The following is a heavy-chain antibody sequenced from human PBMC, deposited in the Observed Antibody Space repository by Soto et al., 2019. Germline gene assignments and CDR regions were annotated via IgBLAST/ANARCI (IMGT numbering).Heavy chain of an antibody. J-gene: IGHJ6*02. Sequence: VGSLRLSCAASGFTFSSYWMSWVRQAPGKGLEWVANIKQDGSEKYYVDSVKGRFTISRDNAKNSLYLQMNSLRAEDTAVYYCARDGAAAGLYYYYGMDVWGQGTTVTVSS. D-gene: IGHD6-13*01. CDR1: GFTFSSYW. CDR3: ARDGAAAGLYYYYGMDV. CDR2: IKQDGSEK. V-gene: IGHV3-7*03.